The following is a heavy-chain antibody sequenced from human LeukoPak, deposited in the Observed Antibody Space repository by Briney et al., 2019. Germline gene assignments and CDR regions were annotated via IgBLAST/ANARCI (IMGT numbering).Heavy chain of an antibody. D-gene: IGHD2-15*01. J-gene: IGHJ4*02. CDR1: GYSISSDNY. Sequence: PSETLSPTCAVSGYSISSDNYWVWIRQPPGQGLEWTGGIYHSGSTYYNPSLKSRVTMSVDTSKNQFSLNLSSVTAADTAVYYCARQYCTGGSCYPYFDYWGQGTLVTVSS. V-gene: IGHV4-38-2*01. CDR3: ARQYCTGGSCYPYFDY. CDR2: IYHSGST.